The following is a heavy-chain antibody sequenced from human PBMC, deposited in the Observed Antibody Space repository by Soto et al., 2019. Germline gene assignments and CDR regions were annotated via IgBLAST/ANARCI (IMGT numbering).Heavy chain of an antibody. CDR3: ARSIDYYDSSGWDWFAP. CDR1: GYTFTSYG. Sequence: ASVKVSCKASGYTFTSYGICWVRQAPGQGLEWMGWISAYNGNTNYAQKLQGRVTMTTDTSTSTAYMELRSLRSDDTAVYYCARSIDYYDSSGWDWFAPWGQGTLVTVSS. V-gene: IGHV1-18*01. CDR2: ISAYNGNT. J-gene: IGHJ5*02. D-gene: IGHD3-22*01.